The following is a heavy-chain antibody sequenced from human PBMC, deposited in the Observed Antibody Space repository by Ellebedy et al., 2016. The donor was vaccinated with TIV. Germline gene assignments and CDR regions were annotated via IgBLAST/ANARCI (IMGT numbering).Heavy chain of an antibody. J-gene: IGHJ6*02. CDR2: IVVGSGNT. CDR3: AADGDIVATNPNYYGMDV. D-gene: IGHD5-12*01. V-gene: IGHV1-58*01. CDR1: GFTFTSSA. Sequence: AASVKVSCKASGFTFTSSAVQWVRQARGQRLAWIGWIVVGSGNTKYAQKFQERVTITRKMSTSTAYMELRSLRSEDTAVYYCAADGDIVATNPNYYGMDVWGQGTTVTVSS.